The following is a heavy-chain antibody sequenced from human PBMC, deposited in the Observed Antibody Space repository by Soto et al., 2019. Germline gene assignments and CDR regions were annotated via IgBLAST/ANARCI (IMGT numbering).Heavy chain of an antibody. CDR2: IYHSGIA. V-gene: IGHV4-31*03. J-gene: IGHJ4*02. Sequence: PSETLSLTCTVSGGSISSINYYGSWIRHLPGKGLEWIGYIYHSGIAYYNPSLTSRVHLSVDTSKNQLCLNLSSVTTADTAVYYCAVKPNALFYFDSWGQGALVTVSS. D-gene: IGHD2-8*01. CDR3: AVKPNALFYFDS. CDR1: GGSISSINYY.